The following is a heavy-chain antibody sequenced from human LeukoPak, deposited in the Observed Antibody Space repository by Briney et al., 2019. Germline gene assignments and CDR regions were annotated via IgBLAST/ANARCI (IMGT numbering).Heavy chain of an antibody. J-gene: IGHJ4*02. CDR2: IYASGIT. V-gene: IGHV4-61*02. D-gene: IGHD3-16*02. CDR3: ARDSMITFGGVILGYFDY. CDR1: GGSISSGRYF. Sequence: SETLSLTCTVSGGSISSGRYFWSWIRQSAGKGLEWVGRIYASGITNYNPSLKSRLTISVDTSKNQFSLNLSSVTAADTAVYYCARDSMITFGGVILGYFDYWGQGTLVTVSS.